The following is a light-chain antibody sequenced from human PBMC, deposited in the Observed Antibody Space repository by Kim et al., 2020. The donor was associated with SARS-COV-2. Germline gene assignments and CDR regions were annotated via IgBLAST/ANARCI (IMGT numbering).Light chain of an antibody. J-gene: IGKJ4*01. CDR2: DAS. CDR1: QDITNY. Sequence: ASVGDKVTVTCQASQDITNYLNWYQQKPGQAPKLLIYDASSLETGVPSRFSGRGSGTDFTFTISSLHPEDLATYYCQQYNSLPLTFGGGTKVDIK. CDR3: QQYNSLPLT. V-gene: IGKV1-33*01.